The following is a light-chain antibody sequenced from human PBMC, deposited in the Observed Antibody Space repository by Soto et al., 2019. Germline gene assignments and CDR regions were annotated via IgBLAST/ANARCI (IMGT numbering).Light chain of an antibody. CDR1: HDVSRN. Sequence: DIQMTQSPSSLSASVGARVTIACRSSHDVSRNLNWLQQKRGEAPKLLIYDASNLERGVLSRFSGSGSGTDFILTTSCLPPEDVATYYCTQYSSMLSFGGGT. CDR3: TQYSSMLS. CDR2: DAS. V-gene: IGKV1-33*01. J-gene: IGKJ4*01.